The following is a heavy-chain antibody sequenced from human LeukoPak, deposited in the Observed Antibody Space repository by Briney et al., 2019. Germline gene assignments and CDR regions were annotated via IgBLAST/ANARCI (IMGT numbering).Heavy chain of an antibody. Sequence: GGSLRLSCAASGFTFSSYAMSWVRQAPGKGLEWVSAIKGRFTISRDNSKNTLYMQMNSLRAEDTAVYYCARYYDSGASRGPKKTFDIWGQGTMVTVSS. V-gene: IGHV3-23*01. J-gene: IGHJ3*02. CDR3: ARYYDSGASRGPKKTFDI. CDR1: GFTFSSYA. D-gene: IGHD3-16*01. CDR2: I.